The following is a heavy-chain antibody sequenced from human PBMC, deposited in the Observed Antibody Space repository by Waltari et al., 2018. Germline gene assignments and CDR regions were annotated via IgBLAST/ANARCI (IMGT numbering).Heavy chain of an antibody. CDR1: GLTLSSNW. CDR2: INEDGSEK. V-gene: IGHV3-7*01. CDR3: ARARGLDV. J-gene: IGHJ6*02. Sequence: EVQLVESGGGLVQPGGSLRPSCAASGLTLSSNWMTWVRQAPGKGLEWVANINEDGSEKYYVDSGKGRFTISRDNAKKSLYLQMDTLRVEDTAVYYCARARGLDVWGQGTTVTVSS.